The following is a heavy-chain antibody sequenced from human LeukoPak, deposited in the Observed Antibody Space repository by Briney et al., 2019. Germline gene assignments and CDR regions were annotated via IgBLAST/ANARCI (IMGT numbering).Heavy chain of an antibody. Sequence: QTGGSLRLSCAASGFTFSLYEMNWVRQAPVKGLEWVGRIRSKDNNYATAYAASVKGRFTISRDDSKNTAYLQMNSLKTEDTAVYYCTRAYYDSSGYYYYGNSWGQGTLVTVSS. CDR2: IRSKDNNYAT. CDR1: GFTFSLYE. J-gene: IGHJ4*02. V-gene: IGHV3-73*01. D-gene: IGHD3-22*01. CDR3: TRAYYDSSGYYYYGNS.